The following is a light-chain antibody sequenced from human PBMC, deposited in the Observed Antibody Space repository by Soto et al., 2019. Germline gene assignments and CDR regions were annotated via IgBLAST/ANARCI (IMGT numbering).Light chain of an antibody. CDR2: WAS. CDR3: QQYYSTPRT. J-gene: IGKJ1*01. V-gene: IGKV4-1*01. CDR1: QSVLYSSNNKNY. Sequence: DIVITQCPDSLAVSLGERATINCKSSQSVLYSSNNKNYLAWYQQKPGQPPKLLIYWASTRESGVPDRFSGSGSGTDFTLTISSLQAEDVAVYYCQQYYSTPRTFGQGTKVEIK.